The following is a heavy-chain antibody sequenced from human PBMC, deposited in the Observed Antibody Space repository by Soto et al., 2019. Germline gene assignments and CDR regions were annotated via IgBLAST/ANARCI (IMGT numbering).Heavy chain of an antibody. Sequence: QVQLVQSGAEVKKPGASVKVSCKASGYTFTGYYMHWVRQAPGQGLEWMGWINPNIGDTKYAQKFQGRVTMTRDTSTRTAYMEVSRLTSDDTAVYYCARSLSTIGGRPDSWGQGTLVTVSS. V-gene: IGHV1-2*02. CDR2: INPNIGDT. D-gene: IGHD6-6*01. J-gene: IGHJ4*02. CDR3: ARSLSTIGGRPDS. CDR1: GYTFTGYY.